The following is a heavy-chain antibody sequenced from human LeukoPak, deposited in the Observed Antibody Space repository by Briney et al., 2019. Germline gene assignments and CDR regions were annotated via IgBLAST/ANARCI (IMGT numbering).Heavy chain of an antibody. D-gene: IGHD4-17*01. J-gene: IGHJ4*02. V-gene: IGHV3-74*01. CDR3: ARDRYGDDDFR. CDR1: GFTFSIYW. CDR2: INSDGSIT. Sequence: PGGSLRLSCAASGFTFSIYWMHWVRQAPGKGLVGVSRINSDGSITSYADSVKGRFTISRDNADNTLYLQMNSLSAEDTAVYYCARDRYGDDDFRWGQGTLVTVSS.